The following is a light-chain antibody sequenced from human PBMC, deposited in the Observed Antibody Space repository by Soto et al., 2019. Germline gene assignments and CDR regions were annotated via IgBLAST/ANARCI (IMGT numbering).Light chain of an antibody. CDR2: DAS. V-gene: IGKV3-11*01. Sequence: EIVLTQSPATLSLSPGERATLSCRASQSVGTYLAWYQQKPGQAPRLLIYDASNWATGIPARFSGSGSGTDFTLTISRLEPEDFAVYYCQQRSNWITFGQGTRLEMK. CDR1: QSVGTY. CDR3: QQRSNWIT. J-gene: IGKJ5*01.